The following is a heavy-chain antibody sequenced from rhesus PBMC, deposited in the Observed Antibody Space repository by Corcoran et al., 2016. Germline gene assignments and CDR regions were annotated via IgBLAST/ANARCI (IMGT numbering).Heavy chain of an antibody. D-gene: IGHD5-24*01. CDR2: ICGRNTRT. CDR3: ARKGGDTVGTEPDLDD. Sequence: QVQLQESGPGVVKPSETLSLTCAVSGGSISDRSRWRWIRQPPGKGLEWIGYICGRNTRTKYNPSLKRRGNMSKDTSKNQFALKLSSGTAAETAVYYCARKGGDTVGTEPDLDDWGQGVLVTVSS. J-gene: IGHJ4*01. CDR1: GGSISDRSR. V-gene: IGHV4S10*01.